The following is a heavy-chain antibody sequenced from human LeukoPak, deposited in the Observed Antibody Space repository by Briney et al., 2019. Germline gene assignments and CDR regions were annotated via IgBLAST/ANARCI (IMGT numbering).Heavy chain of an antibody. Sequence: SETLSPTCTVSGGSISSYYWSWIRQPPGKGLEWIGYIYYSGSTNYNPSLKSRVTISVDTSKNQFSLKLSSVTAADTAVYYCARDGDYGDLDYWGQGTLATVSS. J-gene: IGHJ4*02. CDR1: GGSISSYY. CDR3: ARDGDYGDLDY. V-gene: IGHV4-59*01. CDR2: IYYSGST. D-gene: IGHD4-17*01.